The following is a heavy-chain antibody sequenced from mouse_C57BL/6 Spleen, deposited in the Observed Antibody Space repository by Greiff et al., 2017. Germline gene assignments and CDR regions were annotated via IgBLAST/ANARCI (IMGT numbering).Heavy chain of an antibody. CDR3: ATYYYGSSFSYWYFDV. CDR1: GFTFSDYG. J-gene: IGHJ1*03. Sequence: EVKLVESGGGLVKPGGSLKLSCAASGFTFSDYGMHWVRQAPEKGLEWVAYISSGSSTSYYADTVKGRFTISRDNAKNTLFLQMTSLRSEDTAMYYCATYYYGSSFSYWYFDVWGTGTTVTVSS. V-gene: IGHV5-17*01. CDR2: ISSGSSTS. D-gene: IGHD1-1*01.